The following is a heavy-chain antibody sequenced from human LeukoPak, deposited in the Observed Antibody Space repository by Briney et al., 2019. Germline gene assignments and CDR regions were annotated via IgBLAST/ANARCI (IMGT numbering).Heavy chain of an antibody. Sequence: PGGSLRLSCAASGLTFSSYGMHWVRQAPGKGLEWVAFIRYDGSNKYYADSVKGRFTISRDNSKNTLYLQMNSLRAEDTAVYYCAKDALWFGELLPYYFDYWGQGTLVTVSS. CDR1: GLTFSSYG. CDR3: AKDALWFGELLPYYFDY. D-gene: IGHD3-10*01. V-gene: IGHV3-30*02. CDR2: IRYDGSNK. J-gene: IGHJ4*02.